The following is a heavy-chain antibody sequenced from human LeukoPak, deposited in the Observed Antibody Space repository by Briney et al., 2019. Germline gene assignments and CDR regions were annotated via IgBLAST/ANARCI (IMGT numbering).Heavy chain of an antibody. V-gene: IGHV3-48*02. CDR3: ARGEAVVVAANH. CDR1: GFTFSSYS. Sequence: GGSLRLSCVASGFTFSSYSMNWVRQAPGKGLEWVSYISSSSSTICQADAVKGRFTISRDNAKNSLYLQMNSLRDEDTAVYYCARGEAVVVAANHWGQGTLVTVSS. J-gene: IGHJ5*02. CDR2: ISSSSSTI. D-gene: IGHD2-15*01.